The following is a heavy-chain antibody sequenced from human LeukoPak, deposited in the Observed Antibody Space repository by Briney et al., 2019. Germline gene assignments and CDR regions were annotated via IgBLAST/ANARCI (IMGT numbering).Heavy chain of an antibody. Sequence: PSETLSLTCTVSGGSASGGSYYWSWIRQPPGKGLEWIGYFYYTGSTNYNPSLKSRVTIDTSKNQFSLRLSSVTAADTAVYYCASGQFLVSNDYWGQGILVTVSS. V-gene: IGHV4-61*01. CDR2: FYYTGST. CDR3: ASGQFLVSNDY. D-gene: IGHD5/OR15-5a*01. J-gene: IGHJ4*02. CDR1: GGSASGGSYY.